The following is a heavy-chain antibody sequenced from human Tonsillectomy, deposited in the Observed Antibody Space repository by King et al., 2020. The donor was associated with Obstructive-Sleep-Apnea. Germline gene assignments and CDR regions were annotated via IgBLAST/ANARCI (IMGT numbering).Heavy chain of an antibody. Sequence: VQLVESGAEVKKPGESLRISCKGSGYTFTNYWTSWVRQMPGKGLEWMGRIDPSDSYTNNSPSFQGHDTISADKSSRTAYLQWSSLKASDTAMYYGARGFYYDSSGYPNWDFDLWGRGTLVTVSS. D-gene: IGHD3-22*01. J-gene: IGHJ2*01. CDR3: ARGFYYDSSGYPNWDFDL. CDR1: GYTFTNYW. V-gene: IGHV5-10-1*03. CDR2: IDPSDSYT.